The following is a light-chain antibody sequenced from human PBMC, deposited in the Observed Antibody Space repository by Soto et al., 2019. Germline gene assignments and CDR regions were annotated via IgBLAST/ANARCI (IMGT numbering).Light chain of an antibody. CDR3: QQYGTSLFS. Sequence: EIVLTQSPGTPSLSPGQKATLSCMASQSVSNNYLALYQQKPGQAPRLLIYGASNRATGIPDRFSGSGSGTDFPLTISRLEPEDFAVYYCQQYGTSLFSFGPGTKVDIK. CDR1: QSVSNNY. J-gene: IGKJ3*01. CDR2: GAS. V-gene: IGKV3-20*01.